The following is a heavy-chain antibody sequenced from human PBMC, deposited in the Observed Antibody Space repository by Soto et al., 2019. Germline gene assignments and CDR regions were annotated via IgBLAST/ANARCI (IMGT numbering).Heavy chain of an antibody. J-gene: IGHJ4*02. Sequence: SSETXSLTCSCSGGSIIVSYWIWIRQSAGKGLEWLGYVYYTGSTEYRPSLRSRVSTSVDTSKNEFSLRLSSLAAADPAVYFCGRTVEVTGEHIDYWGQGTQVTVSS. D-gene: IGHD2-2*01. CDR3: GRTVEVTGEHIDY. V-gene: IGHV4-59*01. CDR1: GGSIIVSY. CDR2: VYYTGST.